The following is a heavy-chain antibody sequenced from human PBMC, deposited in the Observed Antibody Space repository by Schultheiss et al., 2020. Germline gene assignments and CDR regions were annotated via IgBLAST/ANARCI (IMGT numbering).Heavy chain of an antibody. CDR1: GGSISSYY. CDR3: ARDTYYYGLDV. J-gene: IGHJ6*02. CDR2: IYYSGST. V-gene: IGHV4-59*01. Sequence: SETLSLTCTVSGGSISSYYWSWIRQPPGKGLEWIGYIYYSGSTNYNPSLKSRVTISIDTSKNQFSLKVNSVTAADTAVYYCARDTYYYGLDVCGQGTAVTVSS.